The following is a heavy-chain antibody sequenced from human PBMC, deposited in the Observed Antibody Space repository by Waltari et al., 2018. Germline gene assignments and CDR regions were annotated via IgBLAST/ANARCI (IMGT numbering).Heavy chain of an antibody. CDR1: GGSISSGSYY. J-gene: IGHJ3*02. CDR2: IYTSGGT. V-gene: IGHV4-61*02. Sequence: QVQLQESGPGLVKPSQTLSLTCTVSGGSISSGSYYWSWIRQPAGKGLEWIGRIYTSGGTNYNPSLKSRVTISVDTSKNRFSLKLSSVTAADTAVYYCAREAGGSLPLSIWGQGTMVTVSS. CDR3: AREAGGSLPLSI.